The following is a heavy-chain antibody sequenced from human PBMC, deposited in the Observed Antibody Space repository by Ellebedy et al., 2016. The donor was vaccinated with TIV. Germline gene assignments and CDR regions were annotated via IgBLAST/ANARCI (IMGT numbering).Heavy chain of an antibody. CDR3: ANGFEFGAWYDY. CDR1: GFTFSSYG. J-gene: IGHJ4*02. CDR2: IWYDGSDK. Sequence: PGGSLRLSCAASGFTFSSYGMPWVRQAPGKGLEWVAVIWYDGSDKYFADSVKGRFTISRDNSKNTLYLQMNSLRAEDTAVYYCANGFEFGAWYDYWGQGTLVTASS. D-gene: IGHD6-19*01. V-gene: IGHV3-33*08.